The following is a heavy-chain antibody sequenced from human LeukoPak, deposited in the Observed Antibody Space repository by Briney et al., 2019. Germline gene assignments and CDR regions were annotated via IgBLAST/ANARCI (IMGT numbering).Heavy chain of an antibody. J-gene: IGHJ6*03. V-gene: IGHV3-21*01. CDR2: ITGSGSDM. CDR3: ARDLGAYYYYYMDV. CDR1: GFTFRTYS. D-gene: IGHD3-10*01. Sequence: GGSLRLSCAASGFTFRTYSINWVRQAPGKGLEWVSSITGSGSDMYYADSVKGRFTISRDNAKNSLYLQMDSLRAGDTAVYYCARDLGAYYYYYMDVWGKGTTVTVSS.